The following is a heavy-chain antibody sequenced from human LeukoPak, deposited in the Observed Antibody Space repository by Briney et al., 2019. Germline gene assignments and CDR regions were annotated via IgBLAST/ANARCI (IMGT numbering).Heavy chain of an antibody. CDR3: AREQSRIGGNYYYYYMDV. J-gene: IGHJ6*03. V-gene: IGHV1-69*05. CDR2: IIPIFGTA. Sequence: ASVKVSCKASGGTFSSYAISWVRQAPGQGLEWMGGIIPIFGTANYAQKFQGRVTITTDESTSTAYMELSSLRSEDTAVYYCAREQSRIGGNYYYYYMDVWGKGTTVTVSS. CDR1: GGTFSSYA. D-gene: IGHD3-22*01.